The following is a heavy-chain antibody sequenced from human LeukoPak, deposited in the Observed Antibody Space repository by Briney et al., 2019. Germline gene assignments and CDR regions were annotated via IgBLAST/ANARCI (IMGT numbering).Heavy chain of an antibody. Sequence: GASVKVSCKASGYTFTDYYIYWVRQAPGQGLEWMGWINHNTDRTDYAHSFQGRVTMTRDTSISTAYMELRSLRSDDTAVYYCARDQSPMVVAARVLMDVWGKGTTVTVSS. V-gene: IGHV1-2*02. J-gene: IGHJ6*04. CDR2: INHNTDRT. D-gene: IGHD2-15*01. CDR1: GYTFTDYY. CDR3: ARDQSPMVVAARVLMDV.